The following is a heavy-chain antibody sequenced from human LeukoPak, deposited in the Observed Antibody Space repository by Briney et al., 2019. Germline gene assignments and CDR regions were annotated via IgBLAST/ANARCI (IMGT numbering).Heavy chain of an antibody. V-gene: IGHV3-30-3*01. CDR1: GFTFSSYA. CDR3: ARDGLLGYSDY. J-gene: IGHJ4*02. CDR2: ISYDGSNK. D-gene: IGHD1-26*01. Sequence: PGGSLRLSCAASGFTFSSYAMHWVRQAPGKGLEWVAVISYDGSNKYYADSVKGRFTISRDNSKNTLYLQMNSLRAEDTAVYYCARDGLLGYSDYWGQGTLVTVSS.